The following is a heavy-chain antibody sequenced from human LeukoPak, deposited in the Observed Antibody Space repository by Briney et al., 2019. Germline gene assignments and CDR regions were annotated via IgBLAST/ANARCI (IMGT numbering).Heavy chain of an antibody. CDR1: GDSISSSSYY. D-gene: IGHD3-22*01. V-gene: IGHV4-39*01. J-gene: IGHJ4*02. CDR3: ARSYYYDYRQIDY. CDR2: IYYSGST. Sequence: PSETLSLTCTVSGDSISSSSYYWGWIRQPPGKGLEWLGSIYYSGSTYYNPSLKSRVTISVDTSKNQFSLNLYSVTAADTAVFYCARSYYYDYRQIDYWGQGTLVTVSS.